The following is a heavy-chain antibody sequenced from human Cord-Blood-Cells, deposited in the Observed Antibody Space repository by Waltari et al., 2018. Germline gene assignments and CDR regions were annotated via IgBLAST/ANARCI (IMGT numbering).Heavy chain of an antibody. D-gene: IGHD3-3*01. CDR2: MNPNRCNT. Sequence: QVPLVQSGAEVKKPGASVKVCWKDSGYTFTSFDIKWVRPATGQGLEWMGWMNPNRCNTGYAQKFQGRVTMTRNTSISTAYMELSSLRSEDTAVYYCAFSVRGLEWLLYGAFDIWGQGTMVTVSS. CDR3: AFSVRGLEWLLYGAFDI. CDR1: GYTFTSFD. J-gene: IGHJ3*02. V-gene: IGHV1-8*01.